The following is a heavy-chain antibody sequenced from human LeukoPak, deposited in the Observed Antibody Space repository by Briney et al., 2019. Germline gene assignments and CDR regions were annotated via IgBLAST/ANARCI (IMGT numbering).Heavy chain of an antibody. V-gene: IGHV4-4*07. J-gene: IGHJ3*02. D-gene: IGHD3-3*01. CDR2: ITTSGSA. Sequence: SETLSLTCTVSGGSISSYYWSWIRQPAGKGLEWIWRITTSGSATYNPSLKSRVTTSVDTSKNQFSLEVSSVSAADTAVYYCARYQSGAFDIWGQGTMVTVSS. CDR1: GGSISSYY. CDR3: ARYQSGAFDI.